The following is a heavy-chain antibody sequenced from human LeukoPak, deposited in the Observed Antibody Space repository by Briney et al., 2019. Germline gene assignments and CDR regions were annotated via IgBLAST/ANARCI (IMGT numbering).Heavy chain of an antibody. CDR3: ARDLLGTMIVYNGFDP. D-gene: IGHD3-22*01. CDR2: INTNTGSP. V-gene: IGHV7-4-1*02. Sequence: GASVKVSCKASGYTFTSYAMNWVRQAPGQGLEWMGWINTNTGSPTYAQGFTGRFVFSLDTSVSTAYLQISSLKAEDTAVYYCARDLLGTMIVYNGFDPWGQGTLVTVSS. CDR1: GYTFTSYA. J-gene: IGHJ5*02.